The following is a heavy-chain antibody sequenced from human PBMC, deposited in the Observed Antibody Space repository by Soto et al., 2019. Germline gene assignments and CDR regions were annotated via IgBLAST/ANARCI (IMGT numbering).Heavy chain of an antibody. CDR3: AHRGGATVGMYYFDY. J-gene: IGHJ4*02. CDR2: TDWHADT. D-gene: IGHD3-16*01. V-gene: IGHV2-5*01. CDR1: GFSRSTSGVG. Sequence: SGPTLVNSPPTHTLTCTFSGFSRSTSGVGVDWXRPPPGKALECLAITDWHADTRYSPALQRRLTITKDNSKKKVVLTMTNTDPVDNATYYFAHRGGATVGMYYFDYWGQGALVTVSS.